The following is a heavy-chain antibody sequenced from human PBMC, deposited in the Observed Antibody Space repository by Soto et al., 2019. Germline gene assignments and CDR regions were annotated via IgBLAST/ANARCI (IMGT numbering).Heavy chain of an antibody. D-gene: IGHD3-22*01. J-gene: IGHJ4*02. Sequence: SLRLSCAASGFTFSSYGMHWVRQAPGKGLEWVAVIWYDGSNKYYADSVKGRFTISRDNSKNTLYLQMNSLRAEDTAVYYCARDSLDYDSSGYYYWGQGTLVTVSS. CDR2: IWYDGSNK. V-gene: IGHV3-33*01. CDR3: ARDSLDYDSSGYYY. CDR1: GFTFSSYG.